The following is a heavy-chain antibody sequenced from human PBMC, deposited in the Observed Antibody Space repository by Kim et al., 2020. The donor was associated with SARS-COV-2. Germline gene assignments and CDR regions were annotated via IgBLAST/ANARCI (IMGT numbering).Heavy chain of an antibody. CDR3: AREGGLNGVPARPGNYYGMDV. V-gene: IGHV3-72*01. CDR2: IKNKANSYIT. CDR1: GFTFSDHY. D-gene: IGHD2-8*01. Sequence: GWSLRLSCAASGFTFSDHYMDWVRQAPGKGLEWVGRIKNKANSYITQYAASVKDRFTVSRDDSKNSLFLQMNSLKTEDTAVYFCAREGGLNGVPARPGNYYGMDVWGQGTTVTVSS. J-gene: IGHJ6*02.